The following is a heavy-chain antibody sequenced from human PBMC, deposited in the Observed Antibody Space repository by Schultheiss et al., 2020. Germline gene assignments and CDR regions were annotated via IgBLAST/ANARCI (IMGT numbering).Heavy chain of an antibody. Sequence: SQTLSLTCAVYGGSFSGYYWSWIRQPPGKGLEWIGEINHSGSTNYNPSLKSRVTISVDTSKNQFSLKLSSVTAADTAVYYCARGYRGWQNWFDPWGQGTLVTVS. CDR2: INHSGST. V-gene: IGHV4-34*01. CDR3: ARGYRGWQNWFDP. CDR1: GGSFSGYY. J-gene: IGHJ5*02. D-gene: IGHD6-19*01.